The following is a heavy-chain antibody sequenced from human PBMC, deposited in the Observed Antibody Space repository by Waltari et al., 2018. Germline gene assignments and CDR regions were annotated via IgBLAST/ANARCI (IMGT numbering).Heavy chain of an antibody. V-gene: IGHV1-2*02. CDR2: LDPKSGGT. Sequence: QVQLVQSGAEVTKPGASVKVSCKASGHTFTGSYIPWARRAPGQGLGWMGWLDPKSGGTHFSQKFQDRVTMTRDTSIRTAYMELSRLKSDDTAVYYCARPRRYCTGGTCYSNWLDPWGQGTLVTVSS. D-gene: IGHD2-15*01. CDR3: ARPRRYCTGGTCYSNWLDP. J-gene: IGHJ5*02. CDR1: GHTFTGSY.